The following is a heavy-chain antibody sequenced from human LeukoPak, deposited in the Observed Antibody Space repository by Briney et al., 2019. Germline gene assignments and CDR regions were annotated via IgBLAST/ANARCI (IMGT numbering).Heavy chain of an antibody. CDR1: GYTFSGYY. D-gene: IGHD1-26*01. CDR3: ARAPGLRELLDY. J-gene: IGHJ4*02. Sequence: PRASVKVSWKASGYTFSGYYMHWVRQAPGQGLEWMGWINPNSGGTNYAQKFQGWVTMTRDTSISTAYMELSRLRSDDTAVYYCARAPGLRELLDYWGQGTLVTVSS. V-gene: IGHV1-2*04. CDR2: INPNSGGT.